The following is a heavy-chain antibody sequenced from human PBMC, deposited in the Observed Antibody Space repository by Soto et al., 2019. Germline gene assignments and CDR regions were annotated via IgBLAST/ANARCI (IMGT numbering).Heavy chain of an antibody. CDR3: ANRMTGTTDDAFDI. CDR1: GFSLSNRGMG. J-gene: IGHJ3*02. CDR2: IYWDDNK. D-gene: IGHD1-20*01. Sequence: QITLKESGPTLVKPTQTLTLTCTFSGFSLSNRGMGVGWIRQPPGKALEWLALIYWDDNKRYSPSLKSRLTIAKDTSKNQVVLTMTNMDPVDTSTYYCANRMTGTTDDAFDIWGQGTIVTVSS. V-gene: IGHV2-5*02.